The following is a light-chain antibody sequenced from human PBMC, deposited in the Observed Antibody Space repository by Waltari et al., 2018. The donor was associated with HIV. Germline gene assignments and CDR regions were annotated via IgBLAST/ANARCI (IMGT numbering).Light chain of an antibody. J-gene: IGKJ1*01. CDR1: QSVSSN. CDR3: QQYNNWPGT. Sequence: EVVMTQSPGTLSVSPGERATLSCRASQSVSSNVAWYQQKPGQAPRLLIYGASPRATGIPARFSGSGSGTEFTLIISSLQSEDFAIYYCQQYNNWPGTFGQGTKVEIK. V-gene: IGKV3-15*01. CDR2: GAS.